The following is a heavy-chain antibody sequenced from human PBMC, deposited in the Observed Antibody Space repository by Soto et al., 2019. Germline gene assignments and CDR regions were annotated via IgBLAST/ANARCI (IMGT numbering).Heavy chain of an antibody. V-gene: IGHV1-3*01. CDR3: AKDLREGVYFDY. D-gene: IGHD2-8*01. CDR1: GYTFTNYA. J-gene: IGHJ4*02. Sequence: QVHLVQSGAEVREPGASVKVSCKTSGYTFTNYAMRWVRQAPGQRLEWMGWSNADNGDSKYSQRFQGRVTLTWDTSATTNGMELTSPTSGDTAVYYCAKDLREGVYFDYWGQGTLVTVAS. CDR2: SNADNGDS.